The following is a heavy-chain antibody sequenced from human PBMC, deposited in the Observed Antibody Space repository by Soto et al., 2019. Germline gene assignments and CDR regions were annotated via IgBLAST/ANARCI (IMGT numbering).Heavy chain of an antibody. CDR2: ITDTGGDT. V-gene: IGHV3-23*01. CDR3: TKASSDRHHMDV. CDR1: GFTFSNFV. Sequence: GGSLRLSCAASGFTFSNFVMMSVRQTPGKGLEWVSTITDTGGDTYYTDSVKGRFTISRDNSKNTLYLQMTSLRAEDTALYYCTKASSDRHHMDVWGQGTTVTVSS. J-gene: IGHJ6*02.